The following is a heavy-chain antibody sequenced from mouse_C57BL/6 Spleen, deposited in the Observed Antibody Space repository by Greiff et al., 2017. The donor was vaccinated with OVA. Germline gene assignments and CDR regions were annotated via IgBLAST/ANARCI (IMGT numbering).Heavy chain of an antibody. V-gene: IGHV1-22*01. J-gene: IGHJ1*03. CDR2: INPNNGGT. D-gene: IGHD2-14*01. CDR1: GYTFTDYN. Sequence: EVKLQESGPELVKPGASVKMSCKASGYTFTDYNMHWVKQSHGKSLEWIGYINPNNGGTSYNQKFKGKATLTVNKSSSTAYMELRSLTSEDSAVYYCARRGVLNWYFDVWGTGTTVTVSS. CDR3: ARRGVLNWYFDV.